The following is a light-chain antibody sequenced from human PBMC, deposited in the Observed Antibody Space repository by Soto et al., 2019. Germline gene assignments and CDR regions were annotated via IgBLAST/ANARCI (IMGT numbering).Light chain of an antibody. CDR3: SSYAGSNGV. J-gene: IGLJ1*01. Sequence: QSVLTQPPSSSGSPGQSVTISCTGTSSDVGGYNYVSWYQQHPGKAPKLMIYEVSKRPSGVPDRFSGSKSGNTASLTVSGLQAEDVADYYCSSYAGSNGVFGTGTKVTVL. CDR1: SSDVGGYNY. CDR2: EVS. V-gene: IGLV2-8*01.